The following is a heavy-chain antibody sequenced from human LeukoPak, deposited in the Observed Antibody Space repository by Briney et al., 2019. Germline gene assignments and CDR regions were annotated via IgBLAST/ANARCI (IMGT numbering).Heavy chain of an antibody. CDR3: ARDLRQEDVGYFYGMDV. D-gene: IGHD5/OR15-5a*01. J-gene: IGHJ6*02. CDR1: GYSFTGYY. Sequence: ASVKVSCKASGYSFTGYYIHWVRQAPGQGLVWMGWINPNSGGTQYAQKFQDWVTMTRDTSISTVYMELSRLKSDDTAVYYCARDLRQEDVGYFYGMDVWGQGTTVTVSS. V-gene: IGHV1-2*04. CDR2: INPNSGGT.